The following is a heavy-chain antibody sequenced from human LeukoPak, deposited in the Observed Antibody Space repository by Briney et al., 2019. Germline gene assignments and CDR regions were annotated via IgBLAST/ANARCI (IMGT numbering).Heavy chain of an antibody. V-gene: IGHV1-2*02. Sequence: GASVKVSCKTSGYTFTGYHMHWVRQAPGQGLEWMGWINPNSGGTNYAQKFQGRVTMTRDTSISTAYMELSRLRSDDTAVYYCARDLSRGYDFFGYWGQGTLATVSS. D-gene: IGHD5-12*01. CDR1: GYTFTGYH. J-gene: IGHJ4*02. CDR2: INPNSGGT. CDR3: ARDLSRGYDFFGY.